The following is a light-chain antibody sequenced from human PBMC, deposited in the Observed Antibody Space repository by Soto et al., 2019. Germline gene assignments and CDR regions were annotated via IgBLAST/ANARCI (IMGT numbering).Light chain of an antibody. CDR1: QSVSNY. Sequence: EVVLPQSPATLSLSPGEGATLSCRASQSVSNYLAWYQQKPGQAPRLLIYDASKRATGIPARFSGSGSETDFTLTIRSLEPADFAVYYCQHRSSWPLTFGGGTRVDIK. J-gene: IGKJ4*01. V-gene: IGKV3-11*01. CDR3: QHRSSWPLT. CDR2: DAS.